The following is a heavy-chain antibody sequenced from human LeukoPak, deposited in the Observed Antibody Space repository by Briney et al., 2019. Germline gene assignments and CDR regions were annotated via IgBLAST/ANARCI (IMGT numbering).Heavy chain of an antibody. J-gene: IGHJ6*03. CDR3: ARALGTSSSWWGPYYYYYYMDV. Sequence: ASVKVSCKASGGTFSSYAISWVRQATGQGLEWMGWMNPNSGNTGYAQKFQGRVTMTRNTSISTAYMELSSLRSEDTAVYYCARALGTSSSWWGPYYYYYYMDVWGKGTTVTVSS. D-gene: IGHD6-13*01. V-gene: IGHV1-8*02. CDR1: GGTFSSYA. CDR2: MNPNSGNT.